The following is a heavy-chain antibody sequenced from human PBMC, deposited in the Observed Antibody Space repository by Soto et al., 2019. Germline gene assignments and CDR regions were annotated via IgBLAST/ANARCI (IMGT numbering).Heavy chain of an antibody. D-gene: IGHD3-3*01. CDR1: GFTFSSYG. CDR2: ISYDGSNK. Sequence: GGSLRLSCAASGFTFSSYGMHWVRQAPGKGLEWVAVISYDGSNKYYADSVKGRFTISRDNSKNTLYLQMNSLRAEDTAVYYCAKDRGSGYFQYYFDYWGQGTLVTVSS. J-gene: IGHJ4*02. V-gene: IGHV3-30*18. CDR3: AKDRGSGYFQYYFDY.